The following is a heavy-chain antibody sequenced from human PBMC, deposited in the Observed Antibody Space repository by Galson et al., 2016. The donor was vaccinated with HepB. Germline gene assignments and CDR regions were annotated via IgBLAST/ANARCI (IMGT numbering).Heavy chain of an antibody. CDR1: GFTFRNYP. J-gene: IGHJ5*02. Sequence: SLRLSCAASGFTFRNYPMSWVRQAPGKGLEWVSVISGNGDSTYYTDSVKGRFTLSRDNSKNTLNLQMDSLGADDTAVYYCEKDLGVGIWFSPYDRWGQGTLVTVSS. CDR3: EKDLGVGIWFSPYDR. D-gene: IGHD3-10*01. V-gene: IGHV3-23*01. CDR2: ISGNGDST.